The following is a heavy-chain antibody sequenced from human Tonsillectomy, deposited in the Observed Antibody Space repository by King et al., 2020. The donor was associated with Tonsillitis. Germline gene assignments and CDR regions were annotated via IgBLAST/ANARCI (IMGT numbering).Heavy chain of an antibody. CDR2: MDSDGSNT. Sequence: DVQMVESGGGLVQPGGSLRLSCAASGFTFSSYWMHRVRQAPGKGLVWVSHMDSDGSNTNYADSVKGRFSISRDNAKNTLYLQMNSLRAEDTAVYYCARGGSYIYESFVYWGQGTLLTVSS. D-gene: IGHD5-18*01. J-gene: IGHJ4*02. CDR1: GFTFSSYW. CDR3: ARGGSYIYESFVY. V-gene: IGHV3-74*01.